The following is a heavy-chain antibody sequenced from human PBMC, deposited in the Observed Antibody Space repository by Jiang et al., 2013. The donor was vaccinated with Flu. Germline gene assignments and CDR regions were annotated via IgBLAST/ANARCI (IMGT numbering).Heavy chain of an antibody. CDR3: GKSSVSSPKNFDY. Sequence: VQLLESGGGLVQPGGSLRLSCAASGFTFSSYAMTWVRQAPGKGLEWVSAVSGGGSGTYYADSVKGRFTISRDNSKNTLYLQMNSLRAEDTAVYYCGKSSVSSPKNFDYWGQGTLVTVSS. D-gene: IGHD1-26*01. CDR1: GFTFSSYA. V-gene: IGHV3-23*01. CDR2: VSGGGSGT. J-gene: IGHJ4*02.